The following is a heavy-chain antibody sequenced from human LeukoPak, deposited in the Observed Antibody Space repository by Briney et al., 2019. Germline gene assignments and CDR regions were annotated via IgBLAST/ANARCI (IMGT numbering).Heavy chain of an antibody. D-gene: IGHD6-13*01. J-gene: IGHJ4*02. Sequence: GGSLGLSYSASGFTFSSYAMHWVRQAPGKGLEYVSAISSNGGSTYYADSVKGRFTISRDNSKNTLYLQMSSLRAEDTAVYYCVKASRRSFDYWGQGTLVTVSS. V-gene: IGHV3-64D*06. CDR3: VKASRRSFDY. CDR1: GFTFSSYA. CDR2: ISSNGGST.